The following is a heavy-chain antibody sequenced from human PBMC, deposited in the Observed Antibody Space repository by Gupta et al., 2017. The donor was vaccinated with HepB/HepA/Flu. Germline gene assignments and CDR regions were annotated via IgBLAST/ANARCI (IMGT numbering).Heavy chain of an antibody. CDR2: IGTDMKQ. Sequence: EVQLLESGGGLVQPGGSLRLSCVVSGFTIGGNAMSWVRQAPGKGLEWVSGIGTDMKQHYADSVWGLFTISRDNSENRVYLKMNSLRAEDSDVYYCAKDLHFWSGMDVWGKGTTVTVSS. J-gene: IGHJ6*03. V-gene: IGHV3-23*01. D-gene: IGHD3-3*02. CDR3: AKDLHFWSGMDV. CDR1: GFTIGGNA.